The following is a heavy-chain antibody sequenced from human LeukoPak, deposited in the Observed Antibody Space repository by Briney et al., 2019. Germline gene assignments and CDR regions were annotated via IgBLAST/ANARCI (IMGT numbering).Heavy chain of an antibody. CDR1: VYTFTGYY. Sequence: ASVKVSCKASVYTFTGYYMHWVRQSPGQGLEWMGWINPNSGGTNYAQKFQGRVTMTRDTSISTAYMELSRLRSDDTAVYYCATGDYGDYLGGFDPWGQGTLVTVSS. CDR2: INPNSGGT. J-gene: IGHJ5*02. D-gene: IGHD4-17*01. CDR3: ATGDYGDYLGGFDP. V-gene: IGHV1-2*02.